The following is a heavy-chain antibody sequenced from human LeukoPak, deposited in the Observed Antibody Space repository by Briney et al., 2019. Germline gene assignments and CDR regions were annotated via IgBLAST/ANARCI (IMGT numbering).Heavy chain of an antibody. CDR1: GGSISSSNW. D-gene: IGHD2-15*01. CDR3: AREGSGRTDNWFDP. J-gene: IGHJ5*02. V-gene: IGHV4-4*02. CDR2: IQYSGST. Sequence: SETLSLTCAVSGGSISSSNWWIWVRQPPGKGLEWIGYIQYSGSTNNNPSLKSRVTISVDTSKNQFSLKLSSVTAADTAVYYCAREGSGRTDNWFDPWGQGTLVTVSS.